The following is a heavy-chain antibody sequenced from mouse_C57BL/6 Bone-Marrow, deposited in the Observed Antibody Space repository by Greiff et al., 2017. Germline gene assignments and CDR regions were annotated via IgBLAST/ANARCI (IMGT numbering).Heavy chain of an antibody. V-gene: IGHV5-2*01. CDR2: INSDGGST. CDR1: EYEFPSHD. CDR3: ARSSYGAMDY. Sequence: EVHVVESGGGLVQPGESLKLSCESNEYEFPSHDMSWVRQTPEKRLELVAAINSDGGSTYYPDTMERRFIISRDNTKKTLYLQMSSLRSEDTAWYYCARSSYGAMDYWGQGTSVTVSS. J-gene: IGHJ4*01. D-gene: IGHD1-1*01.